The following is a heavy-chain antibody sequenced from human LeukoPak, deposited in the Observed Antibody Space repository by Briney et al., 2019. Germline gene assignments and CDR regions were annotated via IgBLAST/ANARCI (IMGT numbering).Heavy chain of an antibody. J-gene: IGHJ4*02. D-gene: IGHD3-22*01. V-gene: IGHV3-21*01. CDR2: ISSSSSYI. CDR1: GFTFSSYA. CDR3: ARDGAAAGYLYYYDSSGYANLDY. Sequence: GGSLRLSCAASGFTFSSYAMNWVRQAPGKGLEWVSSISSSSSYIYYADSVKGRFTISRDNAKNSLYLQMNSLRAEDTAVYYCARDGAAAGYLYYYDSSGYANLDYWGQGTLVTVSS.